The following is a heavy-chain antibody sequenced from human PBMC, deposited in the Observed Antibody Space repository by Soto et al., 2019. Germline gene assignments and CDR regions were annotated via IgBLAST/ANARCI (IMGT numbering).Heavy chain of an antibody. D-gene: IGHD3-22*01. J-gene: IGHJ5*02. CDR2: IIPIFGTA. CDR1: GGTFSSYA. Sequence: QVQLVQSGAEVKKPGSSVKVSCKASGGTFSSYAISWVRQAHGQGLEWTGGIIPIFGTANYAQKFQGRVTITADESTSTPYMELSSLRSEDTAVYYGARSYYYDSSGSLDNWFDPWGQGTLVTVSS. V-gene: IGHV1-69*12. CDR3: ARSYYYDSSGSLDNWFDP.